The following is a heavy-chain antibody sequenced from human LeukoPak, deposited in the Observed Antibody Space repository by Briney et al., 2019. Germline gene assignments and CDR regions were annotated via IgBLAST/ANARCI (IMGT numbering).Heavy chain of an antibody. CDR3: ARSLPVAGNYYYYMDV. J-gene: IGHJ6*03. CDR1: GYTFTGYY. D-gene: IGHD6-19*01. CDR2: INPNSGGT. Sequence: GASVKVSCKASGYTFTGYYMHWVRQAPGQGLEWMGRINPNSGGTNYAQKFQGRVTMTRDTSISTAYMELSRLRSDDTAVYYCARSLPVAGNYYYYMDVWGKGTTVTVSS. V-gene: IGHV1-2*06.